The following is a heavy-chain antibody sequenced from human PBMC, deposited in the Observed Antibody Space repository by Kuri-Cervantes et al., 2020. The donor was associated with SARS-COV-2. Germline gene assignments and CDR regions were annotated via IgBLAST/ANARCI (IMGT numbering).Heavy chain of an antibody. V-gene: IGHV4-34*01. Sequence: SEPLSLTCAVYGGSISVYYWSWIRQPPGKGLELIGEINHSGSTNYNPSLKSRVTISVDTSKNQFSLKLSSVTAADTAVYYCARGVGAAVAGTLITIYYYYGMDVWGQGTTVTVSS. D-gene: IGHD6-19*01. CDR1: GGSISVYY. CDR2: INHSGST. CDR3: ARGVGAAVAGTLITIYYYYGMDV. J-gene: IGHJ6*02.